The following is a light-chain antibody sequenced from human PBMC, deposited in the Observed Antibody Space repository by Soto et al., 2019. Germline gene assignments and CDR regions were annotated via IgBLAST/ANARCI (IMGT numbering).Light chain of an antibody. CDR1: QSVVTN. CDR2: AAS. CDR3: QQYYNSFHHT. Sequence: EIVMTQSPATLSLSLGESATLSCRASQSVVTNLARYKQTPGQPPRLLIYAASKRATGIPARFSGSGSGTDFMLTITSLQSEDFGVYYCQQYYNSFHHTFGQGTKLEIK. V-gene: IGKV3-15*01. J-gene: IGKJ2*01.